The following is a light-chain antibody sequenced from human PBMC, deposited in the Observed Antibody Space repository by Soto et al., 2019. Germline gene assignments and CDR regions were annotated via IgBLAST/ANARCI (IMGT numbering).Light chain of an antibody. CDR2: AAS. V-gene: IGKV1-39*01. CDR3: QQSYSTPPIT. Sequence: DIQMTQSPSSLSASVGDRVTITCRASQSIRNYLNWYQQKPGKAPKLLIYAASNLHTGVPSRFSGSGSGTDFTLTINKLQPEDFATYYCQQSYSTPPITFGQGTRLEMK. CDR1: QSIRNY. J-gene: IGKJ5*01.